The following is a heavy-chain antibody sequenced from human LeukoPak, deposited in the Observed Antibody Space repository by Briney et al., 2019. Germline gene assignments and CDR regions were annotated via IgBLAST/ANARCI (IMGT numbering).Heavy chain of an antibody. J-gene: IGHJ6*03. Sequence: GGSLRLSCAASGFTFSSYSMNWVRQAPGKGLEWVSSISSSSYIYYADSVKGRFTISRDNAKNSLYLQMNSLRAEDTAVYYCARRHYGPYYYYMDVWGKGTTVTVSS. V-gene: IGHV3-21*01. CDR3: ARRHYGPYYYYMDV. CDR2: ISSSSYI. CDR1: GFTFSSYS. D-gene: IGHD4-17*01.